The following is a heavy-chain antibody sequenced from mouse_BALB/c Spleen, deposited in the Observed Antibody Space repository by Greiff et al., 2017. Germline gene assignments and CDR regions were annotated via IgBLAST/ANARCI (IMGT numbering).Heavy chain of an antibody. CDR1: GYTFTSYW. CDR2: IYPGNSDT. D-gene: IGHD2-1*01. J-gene: IGHJ1*01. Sequence: EVQLQESGTVLARPGASVKMSCKASGYTFTSYWMHWVKQRPGQGLEWIGAIYPGNSDTSYNQKFKGKAKLTAVTSTSTAYMELSSLTNEDSAVYYCTSFDLLWSDWYFDVWGAGTTVTVSS. CDR3: TSFDLLWSDWYFDV. V-gene: IGHV1-5*01.